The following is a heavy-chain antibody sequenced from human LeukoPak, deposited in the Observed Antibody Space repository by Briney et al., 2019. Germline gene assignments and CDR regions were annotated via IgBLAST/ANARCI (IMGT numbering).Heavy chain of an antibody. CDR3: AGDPPPWDTVVTGDAFDI. CDR2: ISSNGGGT. V-gene: IGHV3-64D*06. J-gene: IGHJ3*02. D-gene: IGHD4-23*01. CDR1: GFTFSSYV. Sequence: PGGSLRLSCSASGFTFSSYVMHWVRQAPGKGLEYVSAISSNGGGTYYADSVKGRFNISRDNSKNTLYLQMSSRRAEDTAVYYCAGDPPPWDTVVTGDAFDIWGQGTMVTVSS.